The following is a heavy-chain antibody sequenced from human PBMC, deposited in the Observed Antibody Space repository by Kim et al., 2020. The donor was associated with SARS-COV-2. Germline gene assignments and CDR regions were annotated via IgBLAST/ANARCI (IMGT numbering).Heavy chain of an antibody. CDR1: GFTFSSYA. Sequence: GGSLRLSCAASGFTFSSYAMHWVRQAPGKGLEWVAVISYDGSNKYYADSVKGRFTISRDNSKNTLYLQMNSLRAEDTAVYYCARGSGRMGRGKTYYDILTAQGYFDYWGQGTLVTVSS. J-gene: IGHJ4*02. V-gene: IGHV3-30*04. CDR2: ISYDGSNK. CDR3: ARGSGRMGRGKTYYDILTAQGYFDY. D-gene: IGHD3-9*01.